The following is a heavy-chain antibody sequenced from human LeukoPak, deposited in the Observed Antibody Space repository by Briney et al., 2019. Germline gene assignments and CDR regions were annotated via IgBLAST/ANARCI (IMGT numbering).Heavy chain of an antibody. Sequence: GGSLRLSCAASGFTFSSYSMNWVRQAPGKGLEWVSSISSSGSYIYYAGSVKGRFTISRDNAKNSLYLQMNSLRAEDTAVYYCARGRHCSSTSCSFDYWGQGTLVTVSS. CDR1: GFTFSSYS. J-gene: IGHJ4*02. CDR3: ARGRHCSSTSCSFDY. V-gene: IGHV3-21*01. D-gene: IGHD2-2*01. CDR2: ISSSGSYI.